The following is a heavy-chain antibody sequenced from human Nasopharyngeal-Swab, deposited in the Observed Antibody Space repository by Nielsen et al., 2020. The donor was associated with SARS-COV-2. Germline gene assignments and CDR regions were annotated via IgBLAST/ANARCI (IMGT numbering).Heavy chain of an antibody. CDR3: ARHEGHEDYFDY. V-gene: IGHV4-39*01. Sequence: WIRQPPGKGLEWIGSIYYSGSTYCNPSLKSRVTISVDTSKNQFSLKLSSATAADTAEYYCARHEGHEDYFDYWGQGTLVTVSS. J-gene: IGHJ4*02. CDR2: IYYSGST.